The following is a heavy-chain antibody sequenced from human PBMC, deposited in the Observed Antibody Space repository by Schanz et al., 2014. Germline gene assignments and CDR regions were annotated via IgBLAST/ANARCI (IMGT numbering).Heavy chain of an antibody. Sequence: EVQLVESGGGLIQPGGSLRLSCAVSGFTFSSHAMSWVRQAPGKGLEWVSTISGSGGDTLYADSVKGRFTISRDTSKSTLYLQMNRLRAEDAAAYYCVRELQRELLRGDNYYGMDVWGQGTTVTVSS. CDR3: VRELQRELLRGDNYYGMDV. CDR1: GFTFSSHA. V-gene: IGHV3-23*04. J-gene: IGHJ6*02. D-gene: IGHD1-26*01. CDR2: ISGSGGDT.